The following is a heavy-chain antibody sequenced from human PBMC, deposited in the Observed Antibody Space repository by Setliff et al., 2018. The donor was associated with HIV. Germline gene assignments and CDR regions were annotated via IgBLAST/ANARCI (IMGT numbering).Heavy chain of an antibody. CDR2: IHYNGRT. V-gene: IGHV4-39*01. CDR3: ARYTSKLDWFDP. D-gene: IGHD2-2*02. CDR1: GGSISSSSYY. Sequence: PSETLSLTCTVSGGSISSSSYYWGWVRQPPGKGLEWIAIIHYNGRTYYDPSLKSRVTIFVDTSKTQFYLKLRSVTASDTAVYYCARYTSKLDWFDPWGQGTLVTVSS. J-gene: IGHJ5*02.